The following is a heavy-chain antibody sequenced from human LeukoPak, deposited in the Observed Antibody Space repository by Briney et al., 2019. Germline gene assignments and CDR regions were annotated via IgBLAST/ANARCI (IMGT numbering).Heavy chain of an antibody. V-gene: IGHV3-30*02. J-gene: IGHJ4*02. CDR1: GFTFSSYG. CDR2: IRYDGNNK. D-gene: IGHD6-19*01. CDR3: ARSSGWYGYYFDY. Sequence: GGSLRLSCAASGFTFSSYGMHWVRQAPGKGLEWVAFIRYDGNNKYYADSVKGRFTISRDNAKNSLYLQMNSLRAEDTAVYYCARSSGWYGYYFDYWGQGTLVTVSS.